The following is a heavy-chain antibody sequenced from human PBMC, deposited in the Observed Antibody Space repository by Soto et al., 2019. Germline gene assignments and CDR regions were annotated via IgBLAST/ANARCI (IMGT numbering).Heavy chain of an antibody. D-gene: IGHD6-19*01. CDR2: IQSGGTT. J-gene: IGHJ4*02. CDR3: AKKLSGIAVAGTSDY. CDR1: GFTVSSKY. V-gene: IGHV3-53*01. Sequence: GGSLRLSCAASGFTVSSKYMTWVRQAPGKGLEWVSLIQSGGTTYYADSVKGRFTISRDNSKNTLYLQMNSLRAEDTAVYYCAKKLSGIAVAGTSDYWGQGTLVTVSS.